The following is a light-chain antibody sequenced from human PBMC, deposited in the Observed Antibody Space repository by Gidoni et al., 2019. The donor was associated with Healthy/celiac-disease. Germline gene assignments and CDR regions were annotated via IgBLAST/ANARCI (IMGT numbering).Light chain of an antibody. J-gene: IGKJ4*01. CDR1: QSISSY. V-gene: IGKV1-39*01. Sequence: DIQITHLPYSLSASVGDRVTITFRASQSISSYLNWYQQKPGKAPKLLIYAASSLQGGVPSRFCGSGSETDFTLTISSLQPEDFATYYCQQNYSTPPTFGGXTKVEIK. CDR3: QQNYSTPPT. CDR2: AAS.